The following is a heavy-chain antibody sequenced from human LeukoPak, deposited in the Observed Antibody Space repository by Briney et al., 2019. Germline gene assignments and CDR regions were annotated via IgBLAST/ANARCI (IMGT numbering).Heavy chain of an antibody. D-gene: IGHD3-16*01. J-gene: IGHJ3*02. CDR2: ILYGGSDK. CDR1: GFTFSSHA. CDR3: ARVTSWRRTETDAFDI. V-gene: IGHV3-30-3*01. Sequence: PGRSVSLYCSGSGFTFSSHAMHWVRHATGQGVEWVAVILYGGSDKYYADSVQGRFTISRDSSKDTLYLQMNSLRAEDTAVYYCARVTSWRRTETDAFDIWGQGTMVTVSS.